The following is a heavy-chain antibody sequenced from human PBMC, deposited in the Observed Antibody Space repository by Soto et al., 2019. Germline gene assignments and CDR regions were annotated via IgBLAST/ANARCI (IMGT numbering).Heavy chain of an antibody. J-gene: IGHJ4*02. CDR2: ISADGSNK. Sequence: GGSLRLSCAASGFTFSNYGINWVRQAPGKGLEWVAVISADGSNKYYANSVKGRFTISRDNSKNTLDLQMNSLSAEDTAVYYCAKKTTVTTPAYWGQGT. CDR3: AKKTTVTTPAY. CDR1: GFTFSNYG. D-gene: IGHD4-17*01. V-gene: IGHV3-30*18.